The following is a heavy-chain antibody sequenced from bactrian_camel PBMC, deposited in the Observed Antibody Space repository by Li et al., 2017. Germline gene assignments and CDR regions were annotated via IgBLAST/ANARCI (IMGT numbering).Heavy chain of an antibody. V-gene: IGHV3S55*01. D-gene: IGHD1*01. CDR2: MDVDGST. Sequence: QVQLVESGGGPVQAGGSLRLSCVYRGYPGATYCMAWQRRAPGKERETVASMDVDGSTIYTDSVKGRFTISKDGTEDHLFLQMNNLTPEDTAMYYCAADPRPCTLMFGHPGSFYRGKGTQVTVS. J-gene: IGHJ7*01. CDR1: GYPGATYC.